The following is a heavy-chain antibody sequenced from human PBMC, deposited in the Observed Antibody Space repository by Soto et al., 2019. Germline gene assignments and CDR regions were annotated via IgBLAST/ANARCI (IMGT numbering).Heavy chain of an antibody. D-gene: IGHD2-21*02. CDR3: ARGGHVVVVTAAFDY. V-gene: IGHV1-46*03. CDR1: GNTFSNYY. Sequence: ASVKVSCKASGNTFSNYYIHWVRQVPGQGLEWMGTINPSGGHTTYAQKFLGRVTMTRDSSTSTLYMELTSLRFEDTAVYYCARGGHVVVVTAAFDYWGQGTLVTVSS. J-gene: IGHJ4*02. CDR2: INPSGGHT.